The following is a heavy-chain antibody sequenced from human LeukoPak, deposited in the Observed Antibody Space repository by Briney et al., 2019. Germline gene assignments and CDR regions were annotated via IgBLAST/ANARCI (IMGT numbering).Heavy chain of an antibody. J-gene: IGHJ6*02. V-gene: IGHV1-2*02. D-gene: IGHD3-22*01. CDR3: ARSSGYYYYYGMDA. CDR1: GYTFTGYY. CDR2: INPNSGGT. Sequence: GASVRVSCKASGYTFTGYYMHWVRQAPGQGLEWMGWINPNSGGTKYAQKFQGRVTMTRDTSISTAYMELSGLRSDDTAMYYCARSSGYYYYYGMDAWGQGTTVTVSS.